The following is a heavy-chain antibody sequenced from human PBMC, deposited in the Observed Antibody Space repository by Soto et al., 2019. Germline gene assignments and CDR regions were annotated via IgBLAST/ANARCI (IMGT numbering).Heavy chain of an antibody. CDR2: MNPNSGNT. V-gene: IGHV1-8*01. CDR3: AIALINYYDSSGWPFDY. D-gene: IGHD3-22*01. J-gene: IGHJ4*02. CDR1: GYTFTSYD. Sequence: ASVKVSCKASGYTFTSYDINWVRQATGQGLEWMGWMNPNSGNTGYAQKFQGRVTMTRNTSISTAYMELSSLRSEDTAVYYCAIALINYYDSSGWPFDYWGQGTLVTVSS.